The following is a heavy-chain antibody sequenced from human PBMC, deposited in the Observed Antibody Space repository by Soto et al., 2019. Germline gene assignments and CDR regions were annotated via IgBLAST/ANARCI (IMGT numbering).Heavy chain of an antibody. Sequence: PSETLSLTCTVPGGSVSSGSYYWSWIRQPPGKGLEWIGYIYYSGITNYNPSLKSRVTISVDTSKNQFSLRLSSVTAADTAVYYCARTRYYYDSSGYYYTFDYWGQGTLVTVSS. CDR1: GGSVSSGSYY. CDR2: IYYSGIT. D-gene: IGHD3-22*01. CDR3: ARTRYYYDSSGYYYTFDY. J-gene: IGHJ4*02. V-gene: IGHV4-61*01.